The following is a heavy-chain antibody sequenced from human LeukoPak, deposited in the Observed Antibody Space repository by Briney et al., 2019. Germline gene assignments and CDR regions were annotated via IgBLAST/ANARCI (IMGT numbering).Heavy chain of an antibody. D-gene: IGHD2-15*01. CDR1: GGSISSHY. Sequence: SETLSLTCTVSGGSISSHYWSWIRQPPGKGLEWIGYIYYSGSTNYNPSLKSRVTISVDTSKNQFSLKLSSVTAADTAVYYCARHGGGRRVRFDYWGQGTLVTVSS. CDR3: ARHGGGRRVRFDY. J-gene: IGHJ4*02. CDR2: IYYSGST. V-gene: IGHV4-59*08.